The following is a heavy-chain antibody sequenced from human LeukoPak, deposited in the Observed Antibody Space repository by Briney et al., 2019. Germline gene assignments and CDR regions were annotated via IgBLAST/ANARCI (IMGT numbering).Heavy chain of an antibody. CDR2: INTNTGNP. D-gene: IGHD6-6*01. CDR1: GYTFTSYA. V-gene: IGHV7-4-1*02. Sequence: ASVKVSCKASGYTFTSYAMNWVRQAPGQGLEWMGWINTNTGNPTYAQGFTGRFVFSLDTSVGTAYLQISSLKAEDTAVYYCARELVGIAARWWFDPWGQGTLVTVSS. CDR3: ARELVGIAARWWFDP. J-gene: IGHJ5*02.